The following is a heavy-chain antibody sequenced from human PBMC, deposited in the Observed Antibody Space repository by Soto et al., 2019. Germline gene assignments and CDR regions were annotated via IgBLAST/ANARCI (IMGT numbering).Heavy chain of an antibody. CDR1: GGTFVRHV. CDR2: INPLSGIS. V-gene: IGHV1-69*09. D-gene: IGHD2-2*01. Sequence: QVQLVQSGAEGKKPESSVKVSCKPPGGTFVRHVISWVRQAPGQGPEWMGKINPLSGISNYAQKFQARATFTADTDSSTAYMELSSLRSDDTAVYYCAAPACAATWCSPAHNLDRWGQGTLVHVS. J-gene: IGHJ5*02. CDR3: AAPACAATWCSPAHNLDR.